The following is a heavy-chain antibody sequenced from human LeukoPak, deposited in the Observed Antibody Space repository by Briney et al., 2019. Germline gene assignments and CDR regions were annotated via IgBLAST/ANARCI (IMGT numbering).Heavy chain of an antibody. CDR2: INWSGAGT. CDR3: ARDRSYGAFDY. J-gene: IGHJ4*02. Sequence: RPGGSLRLSCATSGFSFDDYGMSWVRQAPGKGPEWVSGINWSGAGTSYADSVKGRLTISRDNAKKSLYLQMNSLTAEDTALYYCARDRSYGAFDYWGQGALVTVSS. CDR1: GFSFDDYG. V-gene: IGHV3-20*04. D-gene: IGHD5-18*01.